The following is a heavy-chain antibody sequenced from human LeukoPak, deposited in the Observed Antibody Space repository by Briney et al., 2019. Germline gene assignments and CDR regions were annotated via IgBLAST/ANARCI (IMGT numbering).Heavy chain of an antibody. D-gene: IGHD2-8*02. CDR1: GFAFTTQA. V-gene: IGHV3-23*01. CDR3: VRDRGGVFDY. Sequence: GGSLRLSCAASGFAFTTQAMGWVRQAPGKGLEWVSVISDSGSLTYYADSVKGRFTISRDNSKNTLFLQMNSLRAEDTAVYYCVRDRGGVFDYWGQGTLVTVSS. CDR2: ISDSGSLT. J-gene: IGHJ4*02.